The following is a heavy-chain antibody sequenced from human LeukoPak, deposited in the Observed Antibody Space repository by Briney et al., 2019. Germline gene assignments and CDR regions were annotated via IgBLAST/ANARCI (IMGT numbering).Heavy chain of an antibody. D-gene: IGHD3-10*02. Sequence: GGSLRLSCAVSGFTVSSNYMSWVRQAPGKGLEWVSYISSSGSTIYYADSVKGRFTISRDNAKNSLYLQMNSLRAEDTAVYYCAELGITVIGGVWGKGTTVTISS. CDR1: GFTVSSNY. CDR2: ISSSGSTI. V-gene: IGHV3-48*03. CDR3: AELGITVIGGV. J-gene: IGHJ6*04.